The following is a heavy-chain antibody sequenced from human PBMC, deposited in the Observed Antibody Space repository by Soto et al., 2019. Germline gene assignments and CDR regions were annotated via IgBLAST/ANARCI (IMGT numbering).Heavy chain of an antibody. J-gene: IGHJ4*02. D-gene: IGHD5-18*01. Sequence: SETLSLTCSVSDGSINSGDYYWSWIRQPAGKGLEWIGYIYYSGSTCYNPSLKSRVTKSVDTSKNQFSLKLSSVTAADTAVYYCARERAGGYSYVKAFDYGGQGTLATVSS. CDR2: IYYSGST. V-gene: IGHV4-30-4*01. CDR3: ARERAGGYSYVKAFDY. CDR1: DGSINSGDYY.